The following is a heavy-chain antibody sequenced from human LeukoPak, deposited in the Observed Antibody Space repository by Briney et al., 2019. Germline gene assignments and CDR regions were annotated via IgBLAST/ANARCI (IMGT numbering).Heavy chain of an antibody. CDR3: AKADKYDILTGYKTDY. J-gene: IGHJ4*02. Sequence: GGSLRLSCAASGFTFSSYGMSWVRQAPGKGLEWVSGISGSGGSTSYADSVKGRFTVSRDNSKNTLYLQMNSLRAEDTAVYYCAKADKYDILTGYKTDYWGQGTLVTVSS. CDR1: GFTFSSYG. CDR2: ISGSGGST. D-gene: IGHD3-9*01. V-gene: IGHV3-23*01.